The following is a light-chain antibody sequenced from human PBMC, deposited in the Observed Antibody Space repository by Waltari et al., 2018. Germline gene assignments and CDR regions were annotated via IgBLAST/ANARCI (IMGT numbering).Light chain of an antibody. Sequence: ETMLTQSPGTLSLSPGERATLSCRASQSISRSLAWYQHKPGQAPRLLIYGASSRATGIPDRFSGSGSGTDFSLTISRLQPEDFAVYYCQHYVRLPATFGQGTKVDIK. CDR1: QSISRS. V-gene: IGKV3-20*01. CDR3: QHYVRLPAT. CDR2: GAS. J-gene: IGKJ1*01.